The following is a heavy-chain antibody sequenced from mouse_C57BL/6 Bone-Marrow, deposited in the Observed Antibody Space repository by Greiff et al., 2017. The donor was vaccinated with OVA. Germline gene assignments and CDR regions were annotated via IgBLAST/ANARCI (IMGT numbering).Heavy chain of an antibody. CDR2: IDPSGSST. J-gene: IGHJ2*01. D-gene: IGHD2-3*01. Sequence: VLLQQSGAELVKPGASVKLSCKASGYTFTSYWMHWVKQRPGQGLEWIGEIDPSGSSTNYTPKFKGKATVTVDTTSRTAYMQLSSLTSEDAAVYYCARDGYFDFGDQGTALTVSA. CDR3: ARDGYFDF. V-gene: IGHV1-50*01. CDR1: GYTFTSYW.